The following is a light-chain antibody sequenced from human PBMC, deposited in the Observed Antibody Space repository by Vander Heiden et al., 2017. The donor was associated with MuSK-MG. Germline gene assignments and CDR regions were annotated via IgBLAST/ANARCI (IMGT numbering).Light chain of an antibody. CDR3: QQYDTTPRT. Sequence: DIVMTQSPDSLAVSLGERATINCKSSQNVLFRSNNQNYLAWYQQKPGLPPKLLIYWASTRESGVPDRFSGSGSGTDFTLTISSLQAEDVAVYYCQQYDTTPRTFGQGTKVEIK. CDR2: WAS. J-gene: IGKJ1*01. CDR1: QNVLFRSNNQNY. V-gene: IGKV4-1*01.